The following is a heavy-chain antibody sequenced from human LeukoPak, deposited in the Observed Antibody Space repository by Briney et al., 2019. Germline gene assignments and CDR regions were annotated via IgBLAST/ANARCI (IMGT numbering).Heavy chain of an antibody. J-gene: IGHJ5*02. CDR3: ARLSAKGKWFDP. CDR1: GGSISSSSYY. CDR2: IYYSGST. Sequence: SETLSLTCTVSGGSISSSSYYWGWIRQPPGKGLEWIGSIYYSGSTYYNPSLKSRVTISVDTSKNQFSPKLSSVTAADTAVYYCARLSAKGKWFDPWGQGTLVTVSS. D-gene: IGHD2-15*01. V-gene: IGHV4-39*01.